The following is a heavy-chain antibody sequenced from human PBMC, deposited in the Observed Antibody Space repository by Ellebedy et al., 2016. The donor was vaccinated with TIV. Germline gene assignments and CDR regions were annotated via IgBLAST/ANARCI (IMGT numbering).Heavy chain of an antibody. CDR2: INAANGNT. Sequence: AASVKVSCKASGYTFTSYAMHWVRQAPGQRLEWMGWINAANGNTKYSQKFQGRVTITRDTSARTAYMELSSMRSEDTAVYYCARVYGAFNWFDPWGQGTLVTVSS. J-gene: IGHJ5*02. V-gene: IGHV1-3*01. CDR3: ARVYGAFNWFDP. CDR1: GYTFTSYA. D-gene: IGHD3-10*01.